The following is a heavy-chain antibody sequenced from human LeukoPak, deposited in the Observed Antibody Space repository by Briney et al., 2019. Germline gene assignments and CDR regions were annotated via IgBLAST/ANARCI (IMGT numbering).Heavy chain of an antibody. D-gene: IGHD1-14*01. CDR2: IDNSGNT. J-gene: IGHJ3*01. Sequence: TSETLSLTCTVSGGSISGDHWSWIRQAPGKGLEWNGYIDNSGNTNYSPSLRSRVTMSLDKSKNQPSLILNSVTAADTAMFYCARLLRPGGRTGDVFDLWGQGTLVTVSS. CDR1: GGSISGDH. CDR3: ARLLRPGGRTGDVFDL. V-gene: IGHV4-59*08.